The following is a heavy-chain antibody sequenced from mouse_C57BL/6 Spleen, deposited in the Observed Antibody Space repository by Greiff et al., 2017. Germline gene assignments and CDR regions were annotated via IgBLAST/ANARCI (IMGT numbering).Heavy chain of an antibody. V-gene: IGHV2-6-1*01. CDR3: ARQRGYYYAMDY. CDR1: GFSLTSYG. J-gene: IGHJ4*01. CDR2: IWSDGST. Sequence: VQLQQSGPGLVAPSQSLSITCTVSGFSLTSYGVHWVRQPPGKGLEWLVVIWSDGSTTYNSALKSRLSIRKDNSKSQVFLKMNSLQTDDTAMYXCARQRGYYYAMDYWGQGTSVTVSS.